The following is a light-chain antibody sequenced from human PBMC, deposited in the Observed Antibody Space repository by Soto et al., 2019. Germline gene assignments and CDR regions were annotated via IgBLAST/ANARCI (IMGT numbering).Light chain of an antibody. CDR1: SSDIGDYNY. CDR3: ISYTSTVTLVV. CDR2: EVE. Sequence: QSALTQPASVSASPGQSITISCTGTSSDIGDYNYVSWYQQRPGEAPKLILYEVENRPSGISDRFSGSKSGNTASLTISGLRTEDEAYYYCISYTSTVTLVVFGGGTKLTVL. V-gene: IGLV2-14*03. J-gene: IGLJ2*01.